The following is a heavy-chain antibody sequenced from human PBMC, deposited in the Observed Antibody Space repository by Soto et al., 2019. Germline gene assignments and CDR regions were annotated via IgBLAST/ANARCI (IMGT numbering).Heavy chain of an antibody. J-gene: IGHJ4*02. Sequence: DVQLVESGGGLVQPGGSLRLSCAASGLSFSESWMSWVRQAPGKGLEFVANIKEDGSVRNYVDSVKGRFTISRDNAKKSVYLQMNSLRDVDTAVYYCARDPAYSSFDHWGQGTLVTVSS. V-gene: IGHV3-7*01. CDR2: IKEDGSVR. D-gene: IGHD6-13*01. CDR3: ARDPAYSSFDH. CDR1: GLSFSESW.